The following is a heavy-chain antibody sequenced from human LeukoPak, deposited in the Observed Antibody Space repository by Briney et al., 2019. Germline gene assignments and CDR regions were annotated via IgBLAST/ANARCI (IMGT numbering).Heavy chain of an antibody. CDR3: TTDAGGSYYGHDAFDI. J-gene: IGHJ3*02. CDR1: GFTFSNAW. CDR2: IKSKTDGGTT. V-gene: IGHV3-15*01. Sequence: GGSLRLSCAASGFTFSNAWMSWVRQAPGKGLEWVGRIKSKTDGGTTDYAAPVKGRFTISRDDSKNTLYLQMNSLKTEDTAAYYCTTDAGGSYYGHDAFDIWGQGTMVTVSS. D-gene: IGHD1-26*01.